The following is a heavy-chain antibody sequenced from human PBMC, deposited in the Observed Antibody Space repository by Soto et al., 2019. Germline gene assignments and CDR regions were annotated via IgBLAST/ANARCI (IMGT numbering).Heavy chain of an antibody. J-gene: IGHJ6*02. CDR1: GGTFSSYA. CDR3: AREGVTYRYYGMDV. CDR2: ISPIFGTA. V-gene: IGHV1-69*06. D-gene: IGHD2-21*02. Sequence: SVKVSCKASGGTFSSYAISWVRQAPGQGLEWMGGISPIFGTANYAQKFQGRVTMTADTSTSTAYMELRSLRFDDTAVYYCAREGVTYRYYGMDVWGQGTTVTVSS.